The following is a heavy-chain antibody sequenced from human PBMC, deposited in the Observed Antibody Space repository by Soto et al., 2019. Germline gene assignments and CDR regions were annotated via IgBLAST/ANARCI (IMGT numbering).Heavy chain of an antibody. Sequence: ESGGGVVQPGRSLRLSCAASGFTFSSYGMHWVRQAPGKGLEWVAVIWYDGSNKYYADSVKGRFTISRDNSKNTLYLQMNSLRAEDTAVYYCASGGIAVAGALDYWGQGTLVTVSS. CDR2: IWYDGSNK. CDR1: GFTFSSYG. CDR3: ASGGIAVAGALDY. J-gene: IGHJ4*02. D-gene: IGHD6-19*01. V-gene: IGHV3-33*01.